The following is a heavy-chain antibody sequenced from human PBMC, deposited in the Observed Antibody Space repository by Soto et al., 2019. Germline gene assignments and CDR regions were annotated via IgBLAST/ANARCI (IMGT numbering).Heavy chain of an antibody. D-gene: IGHD2-15*01. J-gene: IGHJ3*02. Sequence: GSLRLSCAASGFTFSDYYMSWIRQAPGKGLEWVSYISSSGSTIYYADSVKGRFTISRDNAKNSLYLQMNSLRAEDTAVYYCARVKIVVVVASPDAFDIWGQGTMVTVSS. CDR2: ISSSGSTI. CDR3: ARVKIVVVVASPDAFDI. V-gene: IGHV3-11*01. CDR1: GFTFSDYY.